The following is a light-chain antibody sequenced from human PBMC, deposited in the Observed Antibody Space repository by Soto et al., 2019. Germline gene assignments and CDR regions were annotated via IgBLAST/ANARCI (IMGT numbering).Light chain of an antibody. CDR1: QSVNSNL. Sequence: EIVLTQSPGTLSLSPGEGATVSCRASQSVNSNLLAWFQQKPGQAPRLLIHDASRRATGIPDRFSGSGSGTDFTLSISRLEPEYFAVYYCHQYVSSPLTFGQGTKLEIK. CDR3: HQYVSSPLT. CDR2: DAS. J-gene: IGKJ2*01. V-gene: IGKV3-20*01.